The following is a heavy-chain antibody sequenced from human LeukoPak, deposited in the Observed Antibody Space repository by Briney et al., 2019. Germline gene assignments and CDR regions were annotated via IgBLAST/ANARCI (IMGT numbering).Heavy chain of an antibody. CDR3: TRDPRYYGSGSYPNYYYYYMDV. V-gene: IGHV3-49*04. CDR1: GFTFGDYA. Sequence: GGSLRLSCTASGFTFGDYAMSWVRQAPGKGLEWVGFIRSKAYGGTTEYAASVKGRFTISRDDSKSIAYLQMNSLKTEDTAVYYCTRDPRYYGSGSYPNYYYYYMDVWGKGTTVTVSS. CDR2: IRSKAYGGTT. D-gene: IGHD3-10*01. J-gene: IGHJ6*03.